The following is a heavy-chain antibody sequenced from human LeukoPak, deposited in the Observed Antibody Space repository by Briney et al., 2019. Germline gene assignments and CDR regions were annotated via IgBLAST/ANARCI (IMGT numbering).Heavy chain of an antibody. CDR3: ARDGYSFGHDFDY. CDR1: GFTFSSYW. J-gene: IGHJ4*02. D-gene: IGHD5-18*01. Sequence: GGSLRLSRAASGFTFSSYWMHWVRHTPGKGLVWVSRIKGDGSSTSYADSVKGRFTISRDNAKNTLYLQMNSLRAEDTAVYYCARDGYSFGHDFDYWGQGTLVTVSS. V-gene: IGHV3-74*01. CDR2: IKGDGSST.